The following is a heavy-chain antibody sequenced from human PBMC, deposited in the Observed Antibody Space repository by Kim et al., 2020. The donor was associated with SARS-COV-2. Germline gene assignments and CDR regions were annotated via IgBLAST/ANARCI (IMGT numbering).Heavy chain of an antibody. J-gene: IGHJ6*02. CDR3: AKGTAYDVGGYNYGYYYYGMDV. V-gene: IGHV3-9*01. CDR1: EFTFDDYA. D-gene: IGHD5-12*01. Sequence: GGSLRLSCAASEFTFDDYAMHWVRQAPGKGLEWVSGISWNSGSIGYADSVKGRFTISRDNAKNSLYLQMNSLRAEDTALYYCAKGTAYDVGGYNYGYYYYGMDVWGQGTTVTVSS. CDR2: ISWNSGSI.